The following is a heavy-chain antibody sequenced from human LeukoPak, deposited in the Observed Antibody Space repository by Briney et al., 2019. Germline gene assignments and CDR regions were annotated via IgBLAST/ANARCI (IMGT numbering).Heavy chain of an antibody. CDR3: ARVGYDFWSSYYYYMDV. V-gene: IGHV3-73*01. CDR1: GFIFSGSA. Sequence: SGGSLRLSCAASGFIFSGSAMHWVRQASGKGLEWVGRIRSKANSYATAYAASVKGRFTISRDDSKNTAYLQMNSLKTEDTAVYYCARVGYDFWSSYYYYMDVWGKGTTVTVSS. CDR2: IRSKANSYAT. D-gene: IGHD3-3*01. J-gene: IGHJ6*03.